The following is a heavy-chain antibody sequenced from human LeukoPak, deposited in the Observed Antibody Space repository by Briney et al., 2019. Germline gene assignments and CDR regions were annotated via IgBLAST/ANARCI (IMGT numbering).Heavy chain of an antibody. CDR1: GYTLTELS. J-gene: IGHJ4*02. CDR2: FDPEDGET. V-gene: IGHV1-24*01. D-gene: IGHD3-22*01. CDR3: ATDVYDSSGYYSSYFDY. Sequence: ASVKVSCKVSGYTLTELSMHWVRQAPGKGLEWMGGFDPEDGETIYAQKFQGRVTMTEDTSTDTAYMELSSLRSEDTAVYSCATDVYDSSGYYSSYFDYWGQGTLVTVSS.